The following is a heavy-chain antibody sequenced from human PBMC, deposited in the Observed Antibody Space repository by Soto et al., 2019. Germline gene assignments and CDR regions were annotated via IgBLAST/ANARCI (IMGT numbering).Heavy chain of an antibody. CDR3: ARDWGYDPDPTYYYGMDV. CDR1: GDTVSTNTAA. J-gene: IGHJ6*02. D-gene: IGHD5-12*01. CDR2: IYYKSRWYN. Sequence: SQTLSLTCAISGDTVSTNTAAWNWIRQSPSRGLEWLGRIYYKSRWYNDYSESLKSRIATIPDTSRNQFSLQLNSVIPEDTAVYYCARDWGYDPDPTYYYGMDVWGQGTKVTVSS. V-gene: IGHV6-1*01.